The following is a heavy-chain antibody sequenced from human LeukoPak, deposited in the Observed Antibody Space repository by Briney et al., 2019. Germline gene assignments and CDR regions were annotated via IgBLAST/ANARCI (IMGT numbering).Heavy chain of an antibody. CDR2: ISTDGSIT. Sequence: GGSLRLSCTASGFTFSTDWMHWVRQAPGKGLVWVSRISTDGSITSYADSVKGRFTISRDNAKNSLYLQMNSLRAEDTAVYYCARDGLRDGYNPTLFDYWGRGTLVTVST. V-gene: IGHV3-74*01. CDR3: ARDGLRDGYNPTLFDY. J-gene: IGHJ4*02. CDR1: GFTFSTDW. D-gene: IGHD5-24*01.